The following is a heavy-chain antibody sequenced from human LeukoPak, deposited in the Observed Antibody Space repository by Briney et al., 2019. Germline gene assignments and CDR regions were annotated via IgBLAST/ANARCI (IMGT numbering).Heavy chain of an antibody. J-gene: IGHJ4*02. CDR2: IDSSGGT. CDR3: VRDGYSTAWGYYSDS. CDR1: GASISNYQ. V-gene: IGHV4-4*07. D-gene: IGHD4-11*01. Sequence: SETLSLTCTVSGASISNYQWSWIGHTAGKRLEWIGDIDSSGGTYYNPSLKSGVTMSVDTSKNQVFVKLTSVTAADTAVYYCVRDGYSTAWGYYSDSWGQGILVTVSS.